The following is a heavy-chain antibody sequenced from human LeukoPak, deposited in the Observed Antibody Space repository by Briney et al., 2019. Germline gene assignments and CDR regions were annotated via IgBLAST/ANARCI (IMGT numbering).Heavy chain of an antibody. V-gene: IGHV4-59*12. Sequence: SETLSLTCTVSDDSITMYYWTWIRQPPGKGLEWIGYVDHTGSTKFNPSLKSRVTMSVDTSKNQFSLKLSSVTAADTAVYYCARVGTTTYAFDIWGQGTMVTVSS. J-gene: IGHJ3*02. CDR2: VDHTGST. CDR1: DDSITMYY. CDR3: ARVGTTTYAFDI. D-gene: IGHD1-14*01.